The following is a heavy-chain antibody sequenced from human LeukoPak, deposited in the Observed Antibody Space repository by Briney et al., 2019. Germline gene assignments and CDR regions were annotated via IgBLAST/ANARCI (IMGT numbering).Heavy chain of an antibody. D-gene: IGHD3-3*01. CDR2: IKPGGNEK. CDR3: ATFRFLGT. Sequence: GGSLRLSCAASGFTFSSYWMSWVRQAPGKGLEWVANIKPGGNEKYYVDSVKGRFTISRDNVKNSLYLQMNSLRAEDTAIYYCATFRFLGTWGQGTMVTVSP. J-gene: IGHJ3*01. CDR1: GFTFSSYW. V-gene: IGHV3-7*03.